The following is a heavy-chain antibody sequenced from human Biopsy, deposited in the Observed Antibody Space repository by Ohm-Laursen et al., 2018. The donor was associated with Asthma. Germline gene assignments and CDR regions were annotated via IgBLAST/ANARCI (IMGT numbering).Heavy chain of an antibody. CDR1: GFTFDDFA. D-gene: IGHD6-13*01. V-gene: IGHV3-9*01. CDR3: VKDIRLQLWGFDS. Sequence: RSLRLSCTASGFTFDDFAMHWVRQAPGKGLEWVASVSWNSRDIAYADSVRGRFAISRDNAKNSLYLQMNSLRGADTALYYCVKDIRLQLWGFDSWGQGTLVTVSS. J-gene: IGHJ4*02. CDR2: VSWNSRDI.